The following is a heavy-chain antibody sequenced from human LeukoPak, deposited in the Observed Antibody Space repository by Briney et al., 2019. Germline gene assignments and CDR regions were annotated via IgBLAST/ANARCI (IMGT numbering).Heavy chain of an antibody. D-gene: IGHD3/OR15-3a*01. Sequence: PSETLSLTCTVSGGSISSGSYYWTWIRQPAGKGLEWIGRIYTSGSTNYNPSLKSRVTISVDMSKNQFSLKLRSVTAADTAVYYCARGARTGYYTFDHWGQGTLITVSS. CDR2: IYTSGST. CDR3: ARGARTGYYTFDH. J-gene: IGHJ4*02. V-gene: IGHV4-61*02. CDR1: GGSISSGSYY.